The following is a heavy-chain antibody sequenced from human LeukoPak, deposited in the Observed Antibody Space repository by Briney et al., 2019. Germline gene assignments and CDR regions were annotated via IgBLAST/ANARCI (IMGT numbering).Heavy chain of an antibody. D-gene: IGHD3-9*01. V-gene: IGHV1-3*01. CDR2: INAGNGNT. CDR3: ARDHRKYDILTGYYTINWFDP. Sequence: GGSLRLSCAASGFTFSSYAMHWVRQAPGQRLEWMGWINAGNGNTKYSQKFQGRVTITRDTSASTAYMELSSLRSEDTAVYYCARDHRKYDILTGYYTINWFDPWGQGTLVTVSS. J-gene: IGHJ5*02. CDR1: GFTFSSYA.